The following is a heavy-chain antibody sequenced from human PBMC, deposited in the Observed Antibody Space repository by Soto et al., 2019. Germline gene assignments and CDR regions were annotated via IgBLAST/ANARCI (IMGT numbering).Heavy chain of an antibody. D-gene: IGHD2-15*01. V-gene: IGHV3-23*01. CDR3: AKDRVVVVTSASDY. Sequence: GGSLRLSCAASGFTFSSHAMSWVRQAPGKGLEWVSAISGTGASTYYADSVKGRFTISRDNSKNTIYLEMNSLRGEDTAVYYCAKDRVVVVTSASDYWGQGTPVTV. J-gene: IGHJ4*02. CDR1: GFTFSSHA. CDR2: ISGTGAST.